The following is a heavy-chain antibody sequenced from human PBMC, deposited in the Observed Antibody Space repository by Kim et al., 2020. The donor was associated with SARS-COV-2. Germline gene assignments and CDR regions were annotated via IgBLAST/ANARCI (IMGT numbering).Heavy chain of an antibody. CDR2: INPNSGGT. CDR3: ARERVPGYSSGWYSYYYYGMDV. Sequence: ASVKVSCKASGYTFTGYYMHWVRQAPGQGLEWMGRINPNSGGTNYAQKFQGRVTMTRDTSISTAYMELSRLRSDDTAVYYCARERVPGYSSGWYSYYYYGMDVWDPGTAVTVSS. J-gene: IGHJ6*02. V-gene: IGHV1-2*06. D-gene: IGHD6-19*01. CDR1: GYTFTGYY.